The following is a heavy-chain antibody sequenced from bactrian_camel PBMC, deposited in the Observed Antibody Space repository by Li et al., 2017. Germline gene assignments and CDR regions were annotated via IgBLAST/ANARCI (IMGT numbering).Heavy chain of an antibody. CDR3: ARVRGVVAVGFVDY. D-gene: IGHD6*01. CDR1: GFTFSSYS. CDR2: IGGDGQTT. J-gene: IGHJ4*01. Sequence: QLVESGGGSVQSGGSLRLSCAASGFTFSSYSIHWVRQAPGKGLEWVSAIGGDGQTTFYADSVKGRFTISRDNAQNTVYLQMNSLKPDDTAVYSCARVRGVVAVGFVDYWGQGTQVTVS. V-gene: IGHV3S25*01.